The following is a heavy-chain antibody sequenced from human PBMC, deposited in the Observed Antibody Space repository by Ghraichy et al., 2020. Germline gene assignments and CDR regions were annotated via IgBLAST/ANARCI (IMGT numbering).Heavy chain of an antibody. V-gene: IGHV3-23*01. CDR2: ISGSGGST. CDR1: GFTFSSYA. Sequence: GESLNISCAASGFTFSSYAMSWVRQAPGKGLEWVSAISGSGGSTYYADSVKGRFTISRDNSKNTLYLQMHSLRAEDTAVYYCAKDRAERVTIFWDWGQGTLVTVSS. D-gene: IGHD3-9*01. CDR3: AKDRAERVTIFWD. J-gene: IGHJ4*02.